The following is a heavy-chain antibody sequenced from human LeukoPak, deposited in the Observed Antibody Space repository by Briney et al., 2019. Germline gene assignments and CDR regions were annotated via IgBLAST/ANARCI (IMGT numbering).Heavy chain of an antibody. CDR2: ISSSSSYI. D-gene: IGHD3-3*01. CDR1: GFPFSSFS. J-gene: IGHJ1*01. CDR3: ARPLGTIIGLAKGVVQH. Sequence: GGSLRLSCAASGFPFSSFSMNRLRQAPGKGLEWVSSISSSSSYIYYADSVKGRFTISRDNDKNSLYLQMNSVRAEDTAVYYCARPLGTIIGLAKGVVQHWGQGTLVTVSS. V-gene: IGHV3-21*01.